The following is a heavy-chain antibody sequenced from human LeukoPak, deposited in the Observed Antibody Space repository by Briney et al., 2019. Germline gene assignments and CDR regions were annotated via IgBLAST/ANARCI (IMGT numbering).Heavy chain of an antibody. CDR3: AKGSRYFDAHFDY. V-gene: IGHV3-30*02. CDR1: GFSFSSYG. J-gene: IGHJ4*02. CDR2: IRYDGSNK. Sequence: PGGSLRLSCAASGFSFSSYGMHWVRQAPGKGLEWVAFIRYDGSNKYYADSVKGRFTISRDNSKNTLYVQMNSLRTEDTAVYYCAKGSRYFDAHFDYWGQGTLVTVSS. D-gene: IGHD3-9*01.